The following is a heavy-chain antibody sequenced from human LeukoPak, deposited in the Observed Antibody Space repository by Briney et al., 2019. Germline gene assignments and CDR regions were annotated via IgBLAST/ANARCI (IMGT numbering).Heavy chain of an antibody. Sequence: GGSLRLSCAASGFTFSSYWMHWVRQAPGKGLVWVSRINSDGSSTSYADSVKGRFTISRDNAKNTLYLQMNSLRAEDTAVYYCARDPHYYGSGGGTDYWGQGTLVTVSS. D-gene: IGHD3-10*01. V-gene: IGHV3-74*01. CDR3: ARDPHYYGSGGGTDY. J-gene: IGHJ4*02. CDR1: GFTFSSYW. CDR2: INSDGSST.